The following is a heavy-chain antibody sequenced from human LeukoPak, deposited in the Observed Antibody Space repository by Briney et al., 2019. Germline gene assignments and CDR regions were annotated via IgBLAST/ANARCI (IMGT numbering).Heavy chain of an antibody. V-gene: IGHV4-59*12. CDR1: GGSISNYY. J-gene: IGHJ6*03. D-gene: IGHD3-10*01. CDR3: ARGGANYYGSGSYNRKGYMDV. Sequence: SETLSLTCSVSGGSISNYYWSWIRQPPGKGLEWIGYIYYTGSTSYNPSLKSRVTISIDTSKNQFSLKLSSVTAADTAVYYCARGGANYYGSGSYNRKGYMDVWGKGTTVTVSS. CDR2: IYYTGST.